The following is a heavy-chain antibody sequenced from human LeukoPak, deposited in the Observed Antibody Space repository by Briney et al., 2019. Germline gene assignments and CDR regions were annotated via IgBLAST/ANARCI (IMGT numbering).Heavy chain of an antibody. J-gene: IGHJ3*01. CDR2: ISWDGRNT. D-gene: IGHD2-15*01. CDR3: IKDMGFDLLKDAFDL. Sequence: PGWSLSLSCAAAGFSLDDYAMHWVRQAPGKGLEWVSSISWDGRNTAYGDSVKGRFTISRDNAQNSLYLQMNSLRIEDTALYYCIKDMGFDLLKDAFDLWGQGTLGTVSS. V-gene: IGHV3-9*01. CDR1: GFSLDDYA.